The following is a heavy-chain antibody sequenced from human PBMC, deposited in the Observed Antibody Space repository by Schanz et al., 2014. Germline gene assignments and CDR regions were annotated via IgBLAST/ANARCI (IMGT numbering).Heavy chain of an antibody. V-gene: IGHV3-7*01. CDR1: GFTFSGFW. CDR3: ARLDPYCRSGTCSRAFDF. Sequence: EVQLAESGGGLVQPGGSLRLSCAASGFTFSGFWMTWVRQAPGKGLEWVANIKKDGSEKYYVDSVKGRFTISRDSSKNTLFLQMNSLRTEDTAVYYCARLDPYCRSGTCSRAFDFWGQGTLVTVSS. D-gene: IGHD2-15*01. CDR2: IKKDGSEK. J-gene: IGHJ4*02.